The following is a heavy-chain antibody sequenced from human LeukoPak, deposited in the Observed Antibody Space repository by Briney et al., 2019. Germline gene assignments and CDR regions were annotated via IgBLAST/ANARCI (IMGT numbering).Heavy chain of an antibody. V-gene: IGHV1-69*04. Sequence: SVKVSCKASGGTFSSYAISWVRQAPGQGLEWMGRIIPILGIANYAQKFQGRVTITADRSTSTAYMELSSLRSEDTAVYYCARESGGDFYYYYGMDVWGQGTTVTVSS. CDR1: GGTFSSYA. CDR2: IIPILGIA. CDR3: ARESGGDFYYYYGMDV. J-gene: IGHJ6*02. D-gene: IGHD2-21*02.